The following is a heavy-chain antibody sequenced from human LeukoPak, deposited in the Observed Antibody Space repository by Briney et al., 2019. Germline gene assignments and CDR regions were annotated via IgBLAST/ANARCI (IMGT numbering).Heavy chain of an antibody. CDR3: ARGGRQQWLLFAFHI. V-gene: IGHV4-59*01. CDR1: GGSISNYY. D-gene: IGHD2-21*02. J-gene: IGHJ3*02. Sequence: SETLSLTCTVSGGSISNYYWSWIRQAPGKGLEWIGDIYYSGSTKCEASLKSRVTLSVDTSKNQFSLNLSSVTAADTAVYYCARGGRQQWLLFAFHIWGQGTMVTVSS. CDR2: IYYSGST.